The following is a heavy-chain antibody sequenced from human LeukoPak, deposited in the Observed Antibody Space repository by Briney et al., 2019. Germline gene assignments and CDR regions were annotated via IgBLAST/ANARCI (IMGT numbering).Heavy chain of an antibody. CDR1: GFIFDDYA. Sequence: HPGGSLRLSCAASGFIFDDYAMHWVRQAPGKGLEWVSLISWDGGSTYYTDSVKGRFTISRDNSKNSLYLQMNSLRTEDTALYYCAKVKDSSGYYNAFDIWGQGTMVTVSS. D-gene: IGHD3-22*01. V-gene: IGHV3-43D*03. CDR2: ISWDGGST. J-gene: IGHJ3*02. CDR3: AKVKDSSGYYNAFDI.